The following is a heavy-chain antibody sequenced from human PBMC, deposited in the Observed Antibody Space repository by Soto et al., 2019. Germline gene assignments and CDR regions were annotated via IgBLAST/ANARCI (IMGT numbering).Heavy chain of an antibody. CDR1: GFDFSDHG. CDR3: AKDEGRFLRNYFNYGIDV. D-gene: IGHD3-3*01. Sequence: GSLRLSCAASGFDFSDHGMHWVRQAPGEGLEGVTVISYDGTAKYYKESVKGRFTTSRDNSKKTLYLQIDSLRVEDTAVYYCAKDEGRFLRNYFNYGIDVWGLGTTVTVSS. CDR2: ISYDGTAK. V-gene: IGHV3-33*03. J-gene: IGHJ6*02.